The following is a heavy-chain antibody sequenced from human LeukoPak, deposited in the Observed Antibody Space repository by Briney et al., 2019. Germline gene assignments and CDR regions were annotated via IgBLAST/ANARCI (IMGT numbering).Heavy chain of an antibody. D-gene: IGHD4-17*01. CDR1: GFTVSSNY. J-gene: IGHJ4*02. V-gene: IGHV3-66*01. Sequence: GGSLRLSCAASGFTVSSNYMSWVRQAPGKGLEWVSVIYSGGSTYYADSVKGRFTISRDNSKNTLYLQMNSLRAEDTAVYYCARDPYYGDYSRPHDYWGQGTLVTVSS. CDR2: IYSGGST. CDR3: ARDPYYGDYSRPHDY.